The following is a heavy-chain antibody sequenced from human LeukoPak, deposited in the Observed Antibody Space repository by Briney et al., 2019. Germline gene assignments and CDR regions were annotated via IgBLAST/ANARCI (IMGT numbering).Heavy chain of an antibody. CDR1: GFIFRNYA. D-gene: IGHD3-9*01. V-gene: IGHV3-23*01. J-gene: IGHJ4*02. Sequence: GASLRLSCAASGFIFRNYAMSWVRQAPGKGLEWVSAITGSGDTTYYADSVKGRFTISRDNSKNTLYVEMNTLRAEDTAVYYCAKWGDYDILTGYYVFDFWGQGTLVTVSS. CDR2: ITGSGDTT. CDR3: AKWGDYDILTGYYVFDF.